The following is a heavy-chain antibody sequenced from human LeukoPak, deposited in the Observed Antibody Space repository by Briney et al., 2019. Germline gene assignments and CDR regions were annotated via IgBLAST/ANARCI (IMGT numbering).Heavy chain of an antibody. CDR1: GGSISSGGYY. CDR2: IYYSGST. V-gene: IGHV4-31*03. J-gene: IGHJ4*02. Sequence: SQTLSLTCTVSGGSISSGGYYWSWIRQHPGKGLEWIGYIYYSGSTYYNPSLKSRVTISVDTSKNQFSLKLSSVTAADTAVYYCARERGGYCSGGSCYSFFDYWGQGTLVTVSS. CDR3: ARERGGYCSGGSCYSFFDY. D-gene: IGHD2-15*01.